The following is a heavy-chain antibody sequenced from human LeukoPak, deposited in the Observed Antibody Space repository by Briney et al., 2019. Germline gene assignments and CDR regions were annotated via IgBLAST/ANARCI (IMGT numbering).Heavy chain of an antibody. D-gene: IGHD1-1*01. V-gene: IGHV3-48*01. J-gene: IGHJ4*02. CDR1: GSTSSGYS. CDR3: ARDSIQLWPNAIDF. CDR2: ISSSSINI. Sequence: GGSLRLSCATSGSTSSGYSMNWVRQAPGKGLEWISYISSSSINIHYGDSVKGRFTISRDNAENSLYLQMNSLRAEDTAVYYCARDSIQLWPNAIDFWGQGTLVTVSS.